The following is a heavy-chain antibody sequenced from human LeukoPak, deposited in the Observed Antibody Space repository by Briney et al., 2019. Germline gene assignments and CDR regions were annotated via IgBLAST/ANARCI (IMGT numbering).Heavy chain of an antibody. CDR1: GYTFTSYR. D-gene: IGHD6-19*01. Sequence: ASVKVSCKASGYTFTSYRISWVRQAPGQGLEWMGWISPYNGNTSYAQQLQGRVTMTTDTSTSTAYMELRSLRSDDTAVYYCARDSGGWYGDYWGQGTLVTVSS. J-gene: IGHJ4*02. V-gene: IGHV1-18*01. CDR3: ARDSGGWYGDY. CDR2: ISPYNGNT.